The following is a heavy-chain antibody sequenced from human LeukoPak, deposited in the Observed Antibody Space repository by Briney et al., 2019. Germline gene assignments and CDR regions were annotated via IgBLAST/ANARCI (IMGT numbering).Heavy chain of an antibody. CDR3: ASSIAVALSRDAFDI. V-gene: IGHV3-21*01. D-gene: IGHD6-19*01. Sequence: PGGSLRLSCAASGFTFSSYSMNWVRQAPGKGLEWVSSISSSSSYIYYADSVKGRFTISRDNAKNSLYLQMNSLRAEDTAVYYCASSIAVALSRDAFDIWGQGTMVTVSS. CDR1: GFTFSSYS. J-gene: IGHJ3*02. CDR2: ISSSSSYI.